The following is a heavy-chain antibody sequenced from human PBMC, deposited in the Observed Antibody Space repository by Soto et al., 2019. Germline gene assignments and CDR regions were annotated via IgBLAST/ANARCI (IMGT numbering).Heavy chain of an antibody. V-gene: IGHV3-33*01. J-gene: IGHJ4*02. CDR3: ARDPGPYIWNAPPAH. D-gene: IGHD1-1*01. Sequence: QVQLVESGGGVVQPGTSLRLSCAASGFTFSIYGMHWVRQAPGKGLEWVGLIGYDGSNKYYPDSVEGRFTISRDNSKKTLFLQMNSVRVEDTAEYHCARDPGPYIWNAPPAHWGQGTLVIVSS. CDR2: IGYDGSNK. CDR1: GFTFSIYG.